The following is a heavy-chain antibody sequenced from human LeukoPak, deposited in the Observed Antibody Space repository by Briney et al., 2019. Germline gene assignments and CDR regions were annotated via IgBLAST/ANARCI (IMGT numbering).Heavy chain of an antibody. CDR1: GFTFDNYA. J-gene: IGHJ1*01. Sequence: GGSLRLSCAASGFTFDNYAMNWVRQAPGKGLEWISLISWNSGTIGYADSVKGRFTISRDNANNFLYLQMNSLRAEDTALYYCARAYKDRSLAGKKEFFQHWGQGTLVTVSS. CDR3: ARAYKDRSLAGKKEFFQH. D-gene: IGHD6-19*01. CDR2: ISWNSGTI. V-gene: IGHV3-9*01.